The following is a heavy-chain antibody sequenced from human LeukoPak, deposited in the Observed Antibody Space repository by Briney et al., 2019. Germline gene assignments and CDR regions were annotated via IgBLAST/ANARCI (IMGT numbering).Heavy chain of an antibody. V-gene: IGHV4-34*01. CDR1: GGSFSNYY. CDR2: INHSGST. CDR3: ARAADYYDSSGSIGRYEFAY. Sequence: PSETLSLTCAVYGGSFSNYYWSWIRQPPGKGLEWIGEINHSGSTNYNPSLKSRVTISVDTSKNQFSLNLRSVTAADTAVYYCARAADYYDSSGSIGRYEFAYWGQGTLVTVSS. J-gene: IGHJ4*02. D-gene: IGHD3-22*01.